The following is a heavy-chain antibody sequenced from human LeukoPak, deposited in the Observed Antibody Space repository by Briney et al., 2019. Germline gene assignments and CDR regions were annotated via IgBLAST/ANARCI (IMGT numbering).Heavy chain of an antibody. D-gene: IGHD1-7*01. CDR2: INPNSGVT. J-gene: IGHJ3*02. Sequence: ASVKVSCKASGYTFIDYFIHWMRQTPGQGLEWLGWINPNSGVTRYAQKFQDRVAMTRDTAAYMELSSLKSDDTAVYYCVRAVSGTLGGAFDIWGQGTAVTVSS. CDR1: GYTFIDYF. V-gene: IGHV1-2*02. CDR3: VRAVSGTLGGAFDI.